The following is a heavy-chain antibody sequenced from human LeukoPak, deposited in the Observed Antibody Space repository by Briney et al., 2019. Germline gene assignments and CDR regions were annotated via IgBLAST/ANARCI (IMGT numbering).Heavy chain of an antibody. CDR3: ARYVRKLYGVGGDYYFYMDV. V-gene: IGHV3-21*04. CDR2: ISSSSNYI. Sequence: RSGGSLRLSCAASGFTFSSYSMNWVRQAPGKGLEWVSSISSSSNYIYYTDSLKGRFTISRDNTKNSLYLQMNSLRAEDTALYYCARYVRKLYGVGGDYYFYMDVWGKGTTVTVSS. CDR1: GFTFSSYS. D-gene: IGHD3-16*01. J-gene: IGHJ6*03.